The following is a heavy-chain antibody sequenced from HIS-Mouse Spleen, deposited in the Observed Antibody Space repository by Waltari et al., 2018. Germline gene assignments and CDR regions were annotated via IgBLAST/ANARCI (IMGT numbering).Heavy chain of an antibody. Sequence: QLQLQESGPGLVKPSETLSITCTVSGGSISSSSYYWGWIRQPPGPGLEWIGGIYYSGGTHYNPSLKRRVTISVDTAQSQFSLKLGSVTAADTAVYYWAREIPYSSSWYDGYFDLWGRGTRVTVSS. CDR3: AREIPYSSSWYDGYFDL. J-gene: IGHJ2*01. CDR2: IYYSGGT. V-gene: IGHV4-39*07. CDR1: GGSISSSSYY. D-gene: IGHD6-13*01.